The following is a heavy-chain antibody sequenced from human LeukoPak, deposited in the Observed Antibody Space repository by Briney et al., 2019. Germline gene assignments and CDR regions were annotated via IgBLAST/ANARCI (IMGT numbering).Heavy chain of an antibody. D-gene: IGHD4-17*01. Sequence: GGSLRLSCAASGFTFSSYTMSWVRQAPGKGLEWVSGISGGGGGTYYADSVKGRFTISRDNSKNTLYLQLNSLRGEDTAVYYCASQTTVKYYFDYWGQGTLVTVSS. V-gene: IGHV3-23*01. CDR2: ISGGGGGT. J-gene: IGHJ4*02. CDR3: ASQTTVKYYFDY. CDR1: GFTFSSYT.